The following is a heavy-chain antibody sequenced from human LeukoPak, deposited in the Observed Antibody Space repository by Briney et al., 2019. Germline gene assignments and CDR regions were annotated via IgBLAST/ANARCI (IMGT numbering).Heavy chain of an antibody. D-gene: IGHD3-22*01. J-gene: IGHJ4*02. CDR1: GFTVSSNY. V-gene: IGHV3-66*01. CDR3: ARGYYYDSSDHVGDY. CDR2: IYSGGST. Sequence: GGSLRLSCAASGFTVSSNYMSWVRQAPGKGLEWVSVIYSGGSTYYADSVKGRFTISRDNSKNTLYLQLNSLRAEDTAVYYCARGYYYDSSDHVGDYWGQGTLVTVSS.